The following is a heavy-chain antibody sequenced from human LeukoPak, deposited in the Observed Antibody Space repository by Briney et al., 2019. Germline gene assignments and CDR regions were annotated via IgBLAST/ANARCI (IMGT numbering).Heavy chain of an antibody. CDR1: GYTFTSYA. CDR2: INAGNGNT. V-gene: IGHV1-3*01. Sequence: ASVKVSCMASGYTFTSYAIQWVRQAPGQRLEWMGWINAGNGNTKYSQNLQGRVTITRDTSASTAYMELSSLRSEDTAVYYCARGPLGRNGDYFDYWGQGTLVTVSS. J-gene: IGHJ4*02. D-gene: IGHD7-27*01. CDR3: ARGPLGRNGDYFDY.